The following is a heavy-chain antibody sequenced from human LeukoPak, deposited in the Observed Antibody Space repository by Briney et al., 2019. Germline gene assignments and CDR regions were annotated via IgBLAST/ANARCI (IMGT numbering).Heavy chain of an antibody. CDR3: AREKLRGLRYYYGMDV. D-gene: IGHD5-18*01. CDR1: GFTFSSYW. V-gene: IGHV3-7*01. Sequence: GGSLRLSCAASGFTFSSYWMSWVRQAPGKGLEWVANIKQDGSEKYYVDSVKGRFTIPRDNAKNSLYLQMSSLRAEDTAVYYCAREKLRGLRYYYGMDVWGQGTTVTVSS. CDR2: IKQDGSEK. J-gene: IGHJ6*02.